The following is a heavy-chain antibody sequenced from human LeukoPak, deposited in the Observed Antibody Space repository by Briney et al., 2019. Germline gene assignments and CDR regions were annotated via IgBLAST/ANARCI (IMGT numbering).Heavy chain of an antibody. CDR1: GFTFSSYA. Sequence: GGSLRLSCLASGFTFSSYAIHWVRQAPGKGLEWVAVISNDGSNKLYADSVKGRFTISRDNSKNTVYLQMNSLRAEDTAVYYCAKVRTVLAGSSGWSDYWGQGTLVTVSS. D-gene: IGHD6-19*01. CDR3: AKVRTVLAGSSGWSDY. J-gene: IGHJ4*02. V-gene: IGHV3-30-3*01. CDR2: ISNDGSNK.